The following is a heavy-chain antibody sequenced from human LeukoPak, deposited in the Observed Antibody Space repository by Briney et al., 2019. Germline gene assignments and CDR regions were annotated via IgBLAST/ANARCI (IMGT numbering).Heavy chain of an antibody. CDR2: IIPILGIA. V-gene: IGHV1-69*04. J-gene: IGHJ6*02. D-gene: IGHD4-17*01. CDR3: ARARSYSTVTPFYYYGMDV. CDR1: GCTFSSYA. Sequence: GASVKVSFKASGCTFSSYAISWVRQAPGQGLEWMGRIIPILGIANYAQKFQGRVTITADKSTSTAYMELSSLRSEDTAVYYCARARSYSTVTPFYYYGMDVWGQGTTVTVSS.